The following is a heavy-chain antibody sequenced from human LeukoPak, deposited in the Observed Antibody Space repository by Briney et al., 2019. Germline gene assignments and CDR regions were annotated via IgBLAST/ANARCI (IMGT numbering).Heavy chain of an antibody. CDR1: GGTFSSYA. D-gene: IGHD3-3*01. Sequence: SVKVSCKASGGTFSSYAISWVRQAPGQGLEWMGGIIPIFGTANYAQKFQGRVTITADESTSTAYMELSSLRSEDTAVYYCAKRNYDFWSGRPSWFDPWGQGTLVTVSS. CDR3: AKRNYDFWSGRPSWFDP. CDR2: IIPIFGTA. V-gene: IGHV1-69*01. J-gene: IGHJ5*02.